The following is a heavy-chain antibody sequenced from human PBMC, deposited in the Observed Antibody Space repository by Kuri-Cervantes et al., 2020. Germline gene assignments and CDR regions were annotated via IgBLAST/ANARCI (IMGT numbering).Heavy chain of an antibody. CDR3: ARDRGHYDILTGYYAYYYYGMDV. V-gene: IGHV3-30*02. Sequence: GESLKISCAASGFTFSNYGMHWVRQAPGKGLEWVAIIWYDRSDKYYADSVKGRFTISRDNSKNTLYLQMNSLRAEDTAVYYCARDRGHYDILTGYYAYYYYGMDVWGQGTTVTVSS. CDR2: IWYDRSDK. J-gene: IGHJ6*02. D-gene: IGHD3-9*01. CDR1: GFTFSNYG.